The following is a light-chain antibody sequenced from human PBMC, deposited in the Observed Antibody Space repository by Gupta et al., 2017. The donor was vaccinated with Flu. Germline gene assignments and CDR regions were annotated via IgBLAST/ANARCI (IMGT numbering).Light chain of an antibody. J-gene: IGLJ1*01. CDR1: SSNIGAGHD. Sequence: QSVLTQPPSVSGAPGQRVTISCTGGSSNIGAGHDVHWYQQVPGTAPKLLIYGDNSRPSGVPDRFSGSKSGTSASLAITGLKADDEADFYCQSYDDSLTAYVFGSGTKVTVL. V-gene: IGLV1-40*01. CDR2: GDN. CDR3: QSYDDSLTAYV.